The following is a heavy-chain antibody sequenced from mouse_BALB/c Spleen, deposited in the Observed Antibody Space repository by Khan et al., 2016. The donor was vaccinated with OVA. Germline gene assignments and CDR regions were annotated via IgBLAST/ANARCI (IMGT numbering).Heavy chain of an antibody. CDR3: VRDGAYHRNDGWFAY. Sequence: QVQLKQPGAELARPGASVKMSCKASGYTFTSYTIHWIKERPGQGLEWIGYINPSNGYTNYNQKFKDKATLTTAQSSPTAYLQLSSLTSADSAVYNCVRDGAYHRNDGWFAYWGQGTLVTVSA. CDR2: INPSNGYT. J-gene: IGHJ3*01. V-gene: IGHV1-4*01. CDR1: GYTFTSYT. D-gene: IGHD2-14*01.